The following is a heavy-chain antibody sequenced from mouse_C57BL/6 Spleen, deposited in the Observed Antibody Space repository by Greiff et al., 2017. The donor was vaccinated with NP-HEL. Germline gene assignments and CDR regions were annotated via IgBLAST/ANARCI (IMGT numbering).Heavy chain of an antibody. Sequence: QVQLQQSGAELVKPGASVKISCKASGYAFSSYWMNWVKQRPGKGLEWIGQIYPGDGDTNYNGKFKGKATLTADKSCSTAYMQLSRLASEDSAVYFCARERDYGGFAYWGQGTLVTVSA. CDR3: ARERDYGGFAY. CDR1: GYAFSSYW. V-gene: IGHV1-80*01. D-gene: IGHD1-1*01. J-gene: IGHJ3*01. CDR2: IYPGDGDT.